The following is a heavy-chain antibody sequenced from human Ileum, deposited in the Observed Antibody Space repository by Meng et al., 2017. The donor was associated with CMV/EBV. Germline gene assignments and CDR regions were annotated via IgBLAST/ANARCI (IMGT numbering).Heavy chain of an antibody. CDR2: INPKSDRT. Sequence: QVQLVQSGAEVKKPGASVKVSCKASGYTFSGYYIQWVRQAPGQGLEWMGWINPKSDRTKYAQKFQGRVTMNRDTSTSTAYTEVSRLRSDDTAVYYCARGVRVGTSREFYFDVWGQGTLVTVSS. D-gene: IGHD1-26*01. CDR1: GYTFSGYY. V-gene: IGHV1-2*02. CDR3: ARGVRVGTSREFYFDV. J-gene: IGHJ4*02.